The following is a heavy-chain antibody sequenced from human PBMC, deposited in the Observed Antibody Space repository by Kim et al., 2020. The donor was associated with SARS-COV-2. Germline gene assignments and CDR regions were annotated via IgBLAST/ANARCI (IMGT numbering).Heavy chain of an antibody. CDR3: AKDMAELLWFGELGGMDV. CDR2: ISWNSGSI. V-gene: IGHV3-9*01. Sequence: GGSLRLSCAASGFTFDDYAMHWVRQAPGKGLEWVSGISWNSGSIGYADSVKGRFTISRDNAKNSLYLQMNSLRAEDTALYYCAKDMAELLWFGELGGMDVWGQGTTVTVSS. CDR1: GFTFDDYA. D-gene: IGHD3-10*01. J-gene: IGHJ6*02.